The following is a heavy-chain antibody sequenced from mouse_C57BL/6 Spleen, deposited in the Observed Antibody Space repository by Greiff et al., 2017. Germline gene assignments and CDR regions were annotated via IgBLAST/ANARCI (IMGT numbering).Heavy chain of an antibody. V-gene: IGHV10-1*01. D-gene: IGHD1-1*01. CDR1: GFSFNTYA. CDR3: VYYGSSYGYFDV. J-gene: IGHJ1*03. CDR2: IRSKSNNYAT. Sequence: EVNVVESGGGLVQPKGSLKLSCAASGFSFNTYAMNWVRQAPGKGLEWVARIRSKSNNYATYYADSVKDRFTISRDDSESMLYLQMNNLRTEDTAMDYCVYYGSSYGYFDVWGTGTTVTVSS.